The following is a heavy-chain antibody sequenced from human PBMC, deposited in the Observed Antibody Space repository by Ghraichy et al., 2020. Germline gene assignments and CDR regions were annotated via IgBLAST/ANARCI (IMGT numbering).Heavy chain of an antibody. J-gene: IGHJ6*02. Sequence: GGSLRLSCAASGFTFSSYAMHWVRQAPGKGLEWVAVISYDGSNKYYADSVKGRFTISRDNSKNTLYLQMNSLRAEDTAVYYCARDLGGPSLYSSLYYYYGMDVWGQGTTVTVSS. CDR2: ISYDGSNK. D-gene: IGHD6-13*01. V-gene: IGHV3-30-3*01. CDR1: GFTFSSYA. CDR3: ARDLGGPSLYSSLYYYYGMDV.